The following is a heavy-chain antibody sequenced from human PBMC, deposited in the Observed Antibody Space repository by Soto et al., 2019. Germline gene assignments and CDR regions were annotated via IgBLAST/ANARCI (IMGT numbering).Heavy chain of an antibody. CDR2: IYSSGST. D-gene: IGHD3-3*01. V-gene: IGHV4-4*07. J-gene: IGHJ5*02. CDR1: GGTISGYY. CDR3: ARGQRFSDWFDP. Sequence: LSLTCTVTGGTISGYYWTWIRQSAGGGLEWIGRIYSSGSTNYNPSLKSRVTISLDTSMNHFSLRLSSVTAADTAVYYCARGQRFSDWFDPWGQGTLVTVSS.